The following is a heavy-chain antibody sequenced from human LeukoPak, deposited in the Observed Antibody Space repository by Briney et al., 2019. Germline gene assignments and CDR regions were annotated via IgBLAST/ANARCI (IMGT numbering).Heavy chain of an antibody. V-gene: IGHV3-9*01. CDR3: AKDIRGDYDILTGYYSSAFDI. CDR1: GFTFDDYD. J-gene: IGHJ3*02. CDR2: ISWNSGSI. D-gene: IGHD3-9*01. Sequence: GGSLRLSCAASGFTFDDYDMHWVRQAPGKGLEWVSGISWNSGSIGYADSVKGRFTISRGNAKNSLYLQMNSLRAEDTALYYCAKDIRGDYDILTGYYSSAFDIWGQGTMVTVSS.